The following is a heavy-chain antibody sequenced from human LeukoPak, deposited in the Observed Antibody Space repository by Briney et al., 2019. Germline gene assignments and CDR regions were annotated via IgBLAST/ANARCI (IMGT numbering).Heavy chain of an antibody. J-gene: IGHJ4*02. CDR3: ARVRTHFDWLSDTQDY. Sequence: GGSLRLSCAASGFTVSSNYMSWVRQAPGKGLEWVSVIYSGGSTYYADSVKGRFTISRDNSKNTLYLQMNSLRAEDTAVYYCARVRTHFDWLSDTQDYWGQGTLVTVSS. D-gene: IGHD3-9*01. CDR1: GFTVSSNY. V-gene: IGHV3-53*01. CDR2: IYSGGST.